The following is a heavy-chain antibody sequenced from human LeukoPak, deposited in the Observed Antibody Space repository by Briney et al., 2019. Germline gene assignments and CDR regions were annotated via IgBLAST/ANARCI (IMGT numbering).Heavy chain of an antibody. CDR1: GYTFASYD. Sequence: ASVKVSCKASGYTFASYDINWVRQATGQGLEWMGWISAYNGNTNYAQKLQGRVTMTTDTSTSTAYMELSSLRSEDTAVYYCAISRSIAAAGIGYWGQGTLVTVSS. V-gene: IGHV1-18*01. CDR2: ISAYNGNT. CDR3: AISRSIAAAGIGY. D-gene: IGHD6-13*01. J-gene: IGHJ4*02.